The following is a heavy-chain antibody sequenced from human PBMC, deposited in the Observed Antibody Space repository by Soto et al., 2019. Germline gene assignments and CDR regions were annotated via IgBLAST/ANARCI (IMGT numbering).Heavy chain of an antibody. CDR1: VFTFSNYG. CDR3: AKHFRAVQTPYHY. Sequence: GPLRLSCVTSVFTFSNYGMNWVRQTPEKGLEWVASISASRADTFYADSVKGRFTISRDNSRNTLFLQMNNLGGWDTAIYYCAKHFRAVQTPYHYWGQGTPVTVSS. D-gene: IGHD2-21*01. CDR2: ISASRADT. V-gene: IGHV3-23*05. J-gene: IGHJ4*02.